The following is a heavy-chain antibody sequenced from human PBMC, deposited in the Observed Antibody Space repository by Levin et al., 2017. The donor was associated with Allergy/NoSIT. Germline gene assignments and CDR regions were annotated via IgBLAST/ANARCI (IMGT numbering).Heavy chain of an antibody. CDR2: IHTDTSVT. J-gene: IGHJ4*02. V-gene: IGHV3-74*01. CDR3: ARGGCSATSCLDY. D-gene: IGHD2-15*01. Sequence: GGSLRLSCAASGFTFSSYYMHWVRQAPGKGLAWVSNIHTDTSVTNYADSVKGRFTISRDNAKNTLYLQMNSLRAEDTAVYYCARGGCSATSCLDYWGQGTLVTVSS. CDR1: GFTFSSYY.